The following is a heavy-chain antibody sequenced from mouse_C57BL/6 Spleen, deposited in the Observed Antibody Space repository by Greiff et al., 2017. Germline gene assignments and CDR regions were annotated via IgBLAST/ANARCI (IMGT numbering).Heavy chain of an antibody. Sequence: EVKLVESGGGLVKPGGSLKLSCAASGFTFSDYGMHWVRQAPEKGLEWVAYISSGSSTNYYADTVKGRFTISRDNAKNTLFLQMTSLRSEDTAMYYCARRSSSFWYFDVWGTGTTVTVSS. CDR1: GFTFSDYG. J-gene: IGHJ1*03. D-gene: IGHD1-1*01. V-gene: IGHV5-17*01. CDR2: ISSGSSTN. CDR3: ARRSSSFWYFDV.